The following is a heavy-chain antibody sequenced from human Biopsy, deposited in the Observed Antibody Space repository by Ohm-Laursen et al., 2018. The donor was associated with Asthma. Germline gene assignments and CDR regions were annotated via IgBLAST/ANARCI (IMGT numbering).Heavy chain of an antibody. CDR3: ARKGNGWNGCDY. J-gene: IGHJ4*02. V-gene: IGHV3-53*05. CDR1: GFTVSSNG. CDR2: IYSGGGT. Sequence: SLRLSCAASGFTVSSNGMSWVRQPPGKGLEWVSVIYSGGGTFYADSVKGRVTISRDNSKNTLYLQMNSLRAEDTAVYYCARKGNGWNGCDYWGQGTLVTVSS. D-gene: IGHD1-1*01.